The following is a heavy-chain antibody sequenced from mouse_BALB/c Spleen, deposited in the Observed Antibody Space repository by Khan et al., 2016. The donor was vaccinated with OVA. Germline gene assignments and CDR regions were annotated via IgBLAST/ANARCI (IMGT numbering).Heavy chain of an antibody. CDR3: ARGNYYGSSSWFGC. V-gene: IGHV1-9*01. CDR1: GYTFSSYW. J-gene: IGHJ3*01. CDR2: ILPGSGSN. Sequence: QVQLKQSGAELMKPGASVKISCKATGYTFSSYWIEWVKQRPGHGLEWIGEILPGSGSNNYNEKFKGKATFTADTSSNTAYMPLSSLTSEDSAVYYCARGNYYGSSSWFGCWGQGTLVTVSA. D-gene: IGHD1-1*01.